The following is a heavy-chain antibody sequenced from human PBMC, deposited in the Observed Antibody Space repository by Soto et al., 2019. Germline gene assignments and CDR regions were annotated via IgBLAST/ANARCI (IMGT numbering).Heavy chain of an antibody. J-gene: IGHJ4*02. V-gene: IGHV1-18*04. CDR2: TSANNDNT. D-gene: IGHD2-2*01. Sequence: ASVKVSCKASGYTFTRYGISWVRQAPGQGLEWMAWTSANNDNTNFAENLQGRVTLTTDTSTGTAYMELRSLRSDDTAVYYCARDERDSCSGTRCFYFAYWGQGTLVT. CDR1: GYTFTRYG. CDR3: ARDERDSCSGTRCFYFAY.